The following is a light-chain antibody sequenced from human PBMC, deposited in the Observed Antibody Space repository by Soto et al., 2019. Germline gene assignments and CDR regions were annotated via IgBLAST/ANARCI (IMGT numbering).Light chain of an antibody. V-gene: IGKV3-20*01. CDR1: QSWISE. CDR3: QQYGSSGT. J-gene: IGKJ1*01. CDR2: GAS. Sequence: DIALTQSPASLCLSPGERATLXCGASQSWISEFDWYQQKPGQAPRPLIYGASNRDTGITDRFSGSGYGKDFNITISRLEPEDFAVYDCQQYGSSGTFGQGTKVDIK.